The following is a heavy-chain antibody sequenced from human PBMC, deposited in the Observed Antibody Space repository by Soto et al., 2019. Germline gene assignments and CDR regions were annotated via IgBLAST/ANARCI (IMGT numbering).Heavy chain of an antibody. CDR3: ARDQISGWYDN. CDR2: MGGSVDSK. V-gene: IGHV3-23*01. D-gene: IGHD6-19*01. CDR1: GFAFGRYA. J-gene: IGHJ5*02. Sequence: EVQRLESGGGLVKPGGSLRLSCTASGFAFGRYALSWVRQAPGKGLEWVSAMGGSVDSKSYADSVKGRFTISRDDPKNTLFLEMNSLRPEDTAIYFCARDQISGWYDNWGQGTLVTVSS.